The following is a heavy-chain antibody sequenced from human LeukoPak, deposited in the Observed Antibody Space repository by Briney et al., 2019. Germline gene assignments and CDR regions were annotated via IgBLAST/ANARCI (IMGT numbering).Heavy chain of an antibody. J-gene: IGHJ5*02. D-gene: IGHD3-22*01. CDR2: INHSGST. CDR1: GGSFSGYY. Sequence: SETLSLTCAVYGGSFSGYYWSWIRQPPGKGLEWIGEINHSGSTNYNPSLKSRVTISVDTSKNQFSLKLSSVTAADRAVYYCARQGGPHYYDSSGYVRWIDPWGQGTLVTVSS. CDR3: ARQGGPHYYDSSGYVRWIDP. V-gene: IGHV4-34*01.